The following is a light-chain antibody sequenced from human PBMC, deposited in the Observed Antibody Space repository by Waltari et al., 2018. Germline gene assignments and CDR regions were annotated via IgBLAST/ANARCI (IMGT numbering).Light chain of an antibody. CDR3: QQLNSYPRT. V-gene: IGKV1-9*01. J-gene: IGKJ4*01. Sequence: DIQLTQSPSFLSASVGDRVTITCRASQGISSDLAWYQQKPGKAPKLLIYAASTLQSGVPSRFSGRGSGTEFTLTISSLQPEYFATYDCQQLNSYPRTFGGGTKVEIK. CDR1: QGISSD. CDR2: AAS.